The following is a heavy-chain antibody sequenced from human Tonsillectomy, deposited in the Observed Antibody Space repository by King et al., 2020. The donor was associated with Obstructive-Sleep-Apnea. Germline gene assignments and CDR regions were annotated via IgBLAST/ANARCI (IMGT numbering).Heavy chain of an antibody. Sequence: VQLQESGPGLVKPSETLSLTCTVSGDSISTAYYWTWIRQPPGKGLEWIGTIYYSWSTYYNPSLKSRVTISVDTSKNHFSLNLSSVTAADTAVYYCARGPSLGEENDYWGQGTLVTGSS. D-gene: IGHD2-21*01. V-gene: IGHV4-38-2*02. CDR3: ARGPSLGEENDY. J-gene: IGHJ4*02. CDR1: GDSISTAYY. CDR2: IYYSWST.